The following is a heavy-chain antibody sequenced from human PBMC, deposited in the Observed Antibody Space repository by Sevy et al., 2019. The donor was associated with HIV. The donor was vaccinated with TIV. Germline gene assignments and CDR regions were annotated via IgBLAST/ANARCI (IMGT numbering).Heavy chain of an antibody. CDR3: ASDVEYYDILTGYYKGYGMDV. CDR2: ISSSSSNI. Sequence: GGSLRLSCAASGFTFSSNSMNWVSQAPGKGLEWVSYISSSSSNIYYADSVKGRFTTSRDNAKKSLYLQMNSLRDEDTAVYYCASDVEYYDILTGYYKGYGMDVWGQGTTVTVSS. J-gene: IGHJ6*02. D-gene: IGHD3-9*01. V-gene: IGHV3-48*02. CDR1: GFTFSSNS.